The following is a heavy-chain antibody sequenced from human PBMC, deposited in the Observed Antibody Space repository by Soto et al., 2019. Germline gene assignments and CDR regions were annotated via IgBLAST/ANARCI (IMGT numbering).Heavy chain of an antibody. J-gene: IGHJ5*02. Sequence: SETLSLTCTVSGGSISSYYWSWIRQPPGKGLEWIGYIYYSGSTNYNPSLKSRVTISVDTSKNQFSLKLSSVTAADTAVYYCARMKYYDILTGSINWFDPWGQGTLVTVSS. CDR2: IYYSGST. D-gene: IGHD3-9*01. V-gene: IGHV4-59*01. CDR3: ARMKYYDILTGSINWFDP. CDR1: GGSISSYY.